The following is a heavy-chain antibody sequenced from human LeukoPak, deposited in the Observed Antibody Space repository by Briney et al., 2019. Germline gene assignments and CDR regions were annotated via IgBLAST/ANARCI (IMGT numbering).Heavy chain of an antibody. Sequence: GESLKIPCKGSGYTFSYYWIGWVRQLPGEGLEWMGLIYPGDSEDSEATYSPSFQGQVTISVDKSISTAYLQWNSLKASDTAIYYCARQERDTRGSGYWGQGALVTVSS. CDR1: GYTFSYYW. J-gene: IGHJ4*02. D-gene: IGHD6-19*01. CDR2: IYPGDSEDSEA. V-gene: IGHV5-51*01. CDR3: ARQERDTRGSGY.